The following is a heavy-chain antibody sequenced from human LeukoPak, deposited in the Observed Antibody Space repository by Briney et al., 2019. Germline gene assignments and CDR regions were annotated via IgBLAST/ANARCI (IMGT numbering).Heavy chain of an antibody. V-gene: IGHV4-59*08. D-gene: IGHD3-10*01. J-gene: IGHJ6*02. CDR1: GGSISSYY. Sequence: PSETLSLTCSVSGGSISSYYWSWIRQPPGKGLEWIGYIYYSGSTNYNPSLKSRVTISVDTSKNQFSLKLSSVTAADTAVYYCASSYGSGSYHGDYYYGMDVWGQGTTVTVSS. CDR2: IYYSGST. CDR3: ASSYGSGSYHGDYYYGMDV.